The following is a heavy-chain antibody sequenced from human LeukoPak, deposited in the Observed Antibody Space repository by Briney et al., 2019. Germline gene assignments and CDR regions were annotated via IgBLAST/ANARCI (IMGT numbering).Heavy chain of an antibody. CDR2: IYYGGST. Sequence: SETLSLTCTVSGGSISSYYWSWIRQPPGKGLEWIGYIYYGGSTHYNPSLKSRVTISVDTSKNQLSLKLSSVTAADAAAYYCARSTIAAPHAFDIWGQGTMVTVSS. J-gene: IGHJ3*02. CDR3: ARSTIAAPHAFDI. V-gene: IGHV4-59*01. CDR1: GGSISSYY. D-gene: IGHD6-6*01.